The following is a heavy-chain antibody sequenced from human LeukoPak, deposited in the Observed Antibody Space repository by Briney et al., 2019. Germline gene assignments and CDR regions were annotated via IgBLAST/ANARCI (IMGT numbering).Heavy chain of an antibody. CDR3: ARVSPDSSGYYGAFDY. CDR1: GGSISSYY. D-gene: IGHD3-22*01. CDR2: IYYSGST. J-gene: IGHJ4*02. V-gene: IGHV4-59*01. Sequence: SETLSLTCTVSGGSISSYYWSWIRQPPGKGLEWIGYIYYSGSTNYNPSLKSRVTISVDTSKNQFSLKLSSVTAADTAVYYCARVSPDSSGYYGAFDYWGQGTLVTVSS.